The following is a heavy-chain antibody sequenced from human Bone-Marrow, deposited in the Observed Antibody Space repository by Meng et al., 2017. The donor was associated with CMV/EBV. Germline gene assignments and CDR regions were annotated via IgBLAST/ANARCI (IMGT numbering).Heavy chain of an antibody. CDR1: GYTFTGYF. D-gene: IGHD1-26*01. CDR2: INPNSGAT. J-gene: IGHJ4*02. Sequence: QVQLVQSGAELKKPGASVTVSCKAFGYTFTGYFMYWVRQAPGQGLAWLGSINPNSGATNYAQKFQGRVTMTRDTSINTAYMELSRLRSDDTAVYYCASLSGGDFDYWGQGTLVTVSS. CDR3: ASLSGGDFDY. V-gene: IGHV1-2*02.